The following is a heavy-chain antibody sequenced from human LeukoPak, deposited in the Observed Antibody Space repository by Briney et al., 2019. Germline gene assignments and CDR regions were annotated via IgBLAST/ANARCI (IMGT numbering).Heavy chain of an antibody. Sequence: GGSLRLSCVASGFTFSSYWMNWIRQTPGKGLEWVASIKQDGSEKYYVDAVQGRFTISRDNAKNSLYLQMNSLRAEDTAVYYCARDGPAAGLYFDYWGQGMLVTVSS. D-gene: IGHD6-13*01. CDR2: IKQDGSEK. V-gene: IGHV3-7*03. CDR1: GFTFSSYW. J-gene: IGHJ4*02. CDR3: ARDGPAAGLYFDY.